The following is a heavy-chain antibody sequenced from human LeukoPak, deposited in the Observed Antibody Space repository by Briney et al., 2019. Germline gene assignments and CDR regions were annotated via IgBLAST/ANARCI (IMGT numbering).Heavy chain of an antibody. CDR2: ISYDGSNK. J-gene: IGHJ4*02. D-gene: IGHD5-24*01. CDR3: ARDNGYKRYFDY. V-gene: IGHV3-30*04. Sequence: PGGSLRLSCAAFGFTLSSYAMYWVRQAPGKGLEWVALISYDGSNKYYADSVKGRFTISRDNSKNTLYLQVNSLRAEDTAVYYCARDNGYKRYFDYWGQGTLVTVSS. CDR1: GFTLSSYA.